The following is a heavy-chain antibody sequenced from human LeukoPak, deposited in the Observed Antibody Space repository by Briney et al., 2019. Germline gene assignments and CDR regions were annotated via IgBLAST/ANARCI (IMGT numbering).Heavy chain of an antibody. CDR3: ARARGYSYGYVDY. Sequence: SQTLSLTCTVSGDSISTGGYYWSWLRQPSGKGLEWIGRIYTSGSTNYNPSLKSRVTISVDTSKNQFSLKLSSVTAADTAVYYCARARGYSYGYVDYWGQGTLVTVSS. CDR2: IYTSGST. D-gene: IGHD5-18*01. J-gene: IGHJ4*02. V-gene: IGHV4-61*02. CDR1: GDSISTGGYY.